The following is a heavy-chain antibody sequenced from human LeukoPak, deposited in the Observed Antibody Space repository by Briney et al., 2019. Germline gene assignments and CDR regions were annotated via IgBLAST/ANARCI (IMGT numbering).Heavy chain of an antibody. V-gene: IGHV3-21*01. CDR1: GLVFSTYT. CDR2: TTPSTDST. CDR3: VGNQDFWSGYHAFEY. J-gene: IGHJ4*02. D-gene: IGHD3-3*01. Sequence: GGSLRLSCAASGLVFSTYTMSWVRQAPGKGLEWVSSTTPSTDSTNYADSMQGRFTISRDNAKKSAYLQMNSLRVEDTAVYFCVGNQDFWSGYHAFEYWGQGILVTVSS.